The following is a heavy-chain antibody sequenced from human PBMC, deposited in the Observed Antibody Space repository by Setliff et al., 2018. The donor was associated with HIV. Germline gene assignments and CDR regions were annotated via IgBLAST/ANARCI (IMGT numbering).Heavy chain of an antibody. Sequence: PSETLSLTCTVSGGSISSYYWSWIRQPPGKGLEWIGYIYTSGSTNYNPSLKSRVTISVDTSKNQFSLKLSSVTAADTAVYYCAGCSGGSCPFDAFDIWSQGTMVTVSS. CDR1: GGSISSYY. J-gene: IGHJ3*02. CDR2: IYTSGST. V-gene: IGHV4-4*09. CDR3: AGCSGGSCPFDAFDI. D-gene: IGHD2-15*01.